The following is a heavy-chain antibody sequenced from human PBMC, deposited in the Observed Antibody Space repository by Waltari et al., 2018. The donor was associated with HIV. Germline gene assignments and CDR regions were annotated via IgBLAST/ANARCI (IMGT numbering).Heavy chain of an antibody. D-gene: IGHD6-19*01. J-gene: IGHJ4*02. CDR1: GFTFSSYA. Sequence: QVQLVESGGGVVQPGRSLRLSCAASGFTFSSYAMHWVRQAPGKGLEGVAVISNDGSNKDYADYVKGRFTISRDSSKNTLYLQMNSLRAEDTAVYYCARQGAVAGTWFDYWGQGTLVTVSS. V-gene: IGHV3-30*04. CDR3: ARQGAVAGTWFDY. CDR2: ISNDGSNK.